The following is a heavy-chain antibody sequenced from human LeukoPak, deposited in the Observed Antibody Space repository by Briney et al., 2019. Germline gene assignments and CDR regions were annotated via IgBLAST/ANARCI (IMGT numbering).Heavy chain of an antibody. CDR1: GFTFSSYG. V-gene: IGHV3-30*18. CDR3: AKVLNREQLVPLWGYFDY. Sequence: PGRSLRLSCAASGFTFSSYGMHWVRQAPGKGLEWVAVISYDGSNKYYADSVKGRFTISRDNSKNTLYLQMNSLRAEDTAVYYCAKVLNREQLVPLWGYFDYWGQGTLVTVSS. J-gene: IGHJ4*02. D-gene: IGHD6-6*01. CDR2: ISYDGSNK.